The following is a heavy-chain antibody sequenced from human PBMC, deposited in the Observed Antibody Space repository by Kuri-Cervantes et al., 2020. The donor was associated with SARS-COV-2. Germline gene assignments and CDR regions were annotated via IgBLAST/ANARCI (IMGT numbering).Heavy chain of an antibody. CDR2: ISGSGGST. V-gene: IGHV3-23*01. Sequence: GGSLRLSCAASGFTFSSYAMSWVRQAPGKGLEWVSAISGSGGSTYYADSVKGRFTISRDNSKNTLYLQMNSLRAEDTAVYYCAKDGSNFGVVTNWFDPWGQGTLVTVSS. J-gene: IGHJ5*02. D-gene: IGHD3-3*01. CDR3: AKDGSNFGVVTNWFDP. CDR1: GFTFSSYA.